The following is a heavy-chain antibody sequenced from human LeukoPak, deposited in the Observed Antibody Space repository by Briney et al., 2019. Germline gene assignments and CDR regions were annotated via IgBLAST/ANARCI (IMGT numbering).Heavy chain of an antibody. D-gene: IGHD6-19*01. CDR2: IYYSGST. J-gene: IGHJ4*02. CDR1: GGSISSGGYY. CDR3: ARHASGWYYFDY. V-gene: IGHV4-39*01. Sequence: PSETLSLTCTVSGGSISSGGYYWGWIRQPPGKGLEWIGSIYYSGSTYYNPSLKSRVTISVDTSKNQFSLKLSSVTAADTAVYYCARHASGWYYFDYWGQGTLVTVSS.